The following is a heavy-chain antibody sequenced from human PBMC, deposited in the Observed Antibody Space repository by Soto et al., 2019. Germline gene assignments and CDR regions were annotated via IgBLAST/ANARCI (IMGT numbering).Heavy chain of an antibody. D-gene: IGHD1-26*01. V-gene: IGHV4-39*01. J-gene: IGHJ6*03. Sequence: LSLTCTVSGGSISSSSYYWGWIRQPPGKGLEWIGSIYYSGSTYYNPSLKSRVTISVDTSKNQFSLKLSSVTAADTAVYYCARQGGSYYYYMDVWGKGTTVTVSS. CDR2: IYYSGST. CDR1: GGSISSSSYY. CDR3: ARQGGSYYYYMDV.